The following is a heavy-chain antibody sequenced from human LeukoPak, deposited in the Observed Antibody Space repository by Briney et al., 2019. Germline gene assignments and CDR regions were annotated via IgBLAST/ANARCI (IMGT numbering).Heavy chain of an antibody. CDR2: IKSKTDGGTT. Sequence: GGSLSLSCAASGFTFSNAWMSWVRQAPGKGLEWVGRIKSKTDGGTTDYAAPVKGRFTISRDDSKNTLYLQMNSLKTEDTAVYYCTTVLLWFGELLGYWGQGTLVTVSS. J-gene: IGHJ4*02. CDR3: TTVLLWFGELLGY. V-gene: IGHV3-15*01. D-gene: IGHD3-10*01. CDR1: GFTFSNAW.